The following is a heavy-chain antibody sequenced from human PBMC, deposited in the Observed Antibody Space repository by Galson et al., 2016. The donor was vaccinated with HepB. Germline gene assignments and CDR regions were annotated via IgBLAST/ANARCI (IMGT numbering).Heavy chain of an antibody. CDR3: ARQGFCSGSNCRGDAFDI. Sequence: QSGAEVKKPGESLKISCKVSGYSFTKHWIDWVRQMPGKGLEWMGRIDPSDSYTNYGPTFQGHVTISTGRATNTASLQWSSLKVSDTGLYFCARQGFCSGSNCRGDAFDIWGQGTTVTVSS. J-gene: IGHJ3*02. V-gene: IGHV5-10-1*01. CDR2: IDPSDSYT. D-gene: IGHD2-15*01. CDR1: GYSFTKHW.